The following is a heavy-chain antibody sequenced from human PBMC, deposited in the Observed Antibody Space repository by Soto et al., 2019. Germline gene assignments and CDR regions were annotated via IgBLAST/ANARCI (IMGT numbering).Heavy chain of an antibody. D-gene: IGHD3-16*01. CDR3: ASRGGTCFDF. V-gene: IGHV4-59*01. Sequence: SETLSLTCTVSGGSISSYYLSWIRQPPGKGLEWIGYIYYSGSTNYNPSLKSRVTISVDTAKNQFSLKLSSVTAADTAVYYCASRGGTCFDFGGQEPLVTFSS. CDR2: IYYSGST. CDR1: GGSISSYY. J-gene: IGHJ4*02.